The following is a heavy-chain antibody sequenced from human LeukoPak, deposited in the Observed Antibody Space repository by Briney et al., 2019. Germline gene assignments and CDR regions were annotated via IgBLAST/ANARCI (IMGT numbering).Heavy chain of an antibody. CDR1: GGSISTYY. CDR2: IYYSGSTSYSGST. J-gene: IGHJ4*02. Sequence: SETLSLTCTVSGGSISTYYWSWIRQPPGKGLEWIGYIYYSGSTSYSGSTNYNPSLKSRVTISVDTSKNQFSLKLSSVTAADTAIYYCARGGTQRTHDFWGQGTLVTVSS. V-gene: IGHV4-59*01. D-gene: IGHD3-16*01. CDR3: ARGGTQRTHDF.